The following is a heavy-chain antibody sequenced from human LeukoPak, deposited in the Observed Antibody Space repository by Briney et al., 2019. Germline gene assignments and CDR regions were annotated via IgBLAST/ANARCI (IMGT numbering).Heavy chain of an antibody. V-gene: IGHV6-1*01. Sequence: SQTLSLTCAISGDSVPSNSAAWHWIRQSPSRGLEWLGRTYYRSKWFNDYAVSVKSRITLNPDTSKNQISLQLNSMTPEDTAVYYCAREIDSSGWFGLDFWGQGTLVTVSS. CDR1: GDSVPSNSAA. J-gene: IGHJ4*02. D-gene: IGHD6-19*01. CDR2: TYYRSKWFN. CDR3: AREIDSSGWFGLDF.